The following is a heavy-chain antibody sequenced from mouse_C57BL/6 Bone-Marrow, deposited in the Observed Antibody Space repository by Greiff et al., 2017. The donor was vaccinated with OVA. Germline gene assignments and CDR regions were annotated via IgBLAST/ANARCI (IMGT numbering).Heavy chain of an antibody. D-gene: IGHD1-1*02. CDR3: TSSLWSFAY. CDR1: GFTFSNYW. Sequence: EVQLVESGGGLVQPGGSMKLSCVASGFTFSNYWMNWVRQSPEKGLEWVAQIRLKSDNYATHYAESVKGRFTISRDDSKSSVYLQMNNLRAEDTGIYYCTSSLWSFAYWGQGTLVTVSA. J-gene: IGHJ3*01. CDR2: IRLKSDNYAT. V-gene: IGHV6-3*01.